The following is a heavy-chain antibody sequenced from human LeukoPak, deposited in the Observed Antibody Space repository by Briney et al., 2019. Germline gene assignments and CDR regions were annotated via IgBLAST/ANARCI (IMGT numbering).Heavy chain of an antibody. CDR1: GGSISSSSYY. CDR2: IYYSGST. CDR3: ATQDVYGDYFDY. Sequence: PSETLSLTCTVSGGSISSSSYYWGWIRQPPGKGLEWIGSIYYSGSTYYNPSLKSRVTISVHMSKNQFSLILSSVTAADTAVYYCATQDVYGDYFDYWGLGTLVTFSS. D-gene: IGHD4-17*01. J-gene: IGHJ4*02. V-gene: IGHV4-39*07.